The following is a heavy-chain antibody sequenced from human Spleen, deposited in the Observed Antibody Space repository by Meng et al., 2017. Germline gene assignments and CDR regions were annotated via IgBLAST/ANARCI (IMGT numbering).Heavy chain of an antibody. D-gene: IGHD6-13*01. J-gene: IGHJ4*02. V-gene: IGHV4-39*07. CDR1: GGSLSSSGSY. CDR3: ARTDRDSSTWSDY. CDR2: IDYSGRT. Sequence: SETLSLTCTVSGGSLSSSGSYWAWIRQPPGKGLEWIANIDYSGRTYNSPSLKSRVTMSVDTSKNHFSLKLSSVTAADTSVYFWARTDRDSSTWSDYWGQGAPVTVSS.